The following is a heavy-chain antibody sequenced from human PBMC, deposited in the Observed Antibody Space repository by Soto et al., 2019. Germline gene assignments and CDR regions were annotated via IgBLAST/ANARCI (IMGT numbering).Heavy chain of an antibody. J-gene: IGHJ5*02. CDR1: GGSIRSGGYY. CDR2: IYYSGST. V-gene: IGHV4-31*03. D-gene: IGHD6-13*01. Sequence: QVQLQESGPGLVKPSQTLSLTCTVSGGSIRSGGYYWSWIRQHPGKGLEWIGYIYYSGSTYYNPSLKSRVTISVDTSKNQFSLKLSSVTVADTAVYYCARDPSGIAAEGWFAPWGQGTLVTVSS. CDR3: ARDPSGIAAEGWFAP.